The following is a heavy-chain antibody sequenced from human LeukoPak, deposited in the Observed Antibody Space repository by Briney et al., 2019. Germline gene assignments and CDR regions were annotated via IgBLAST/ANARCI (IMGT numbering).Heavy chain of an antibody. Sequence: GGSLRLSCAASGFTFSSYGMHWVRQAPSKGLEWVAVISYDGSNKYYADSVKGRFTISRDNSKNTLYLQMNSLRAEDTAVYYCAKDRGFWSGYGVFDYWGQGTLVTVSS. V-gene: IGHV3-30*18. CDR2: ISYDGSNK. CDR3: AKDRGFWSGYGVFDY. D-gene: IGHD3-3*01. J-gene: IGHJ4*02. CDR1: GFTFSSYG.